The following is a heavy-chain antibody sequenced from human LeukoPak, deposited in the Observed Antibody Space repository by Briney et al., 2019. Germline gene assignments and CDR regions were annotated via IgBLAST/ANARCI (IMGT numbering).Heavy chain of an antibody. Sequence: GGSLRLSCAASGFTFSSYAMHWVRQAPGKGLEWVAVISYDGSNKYYADSVKGRFTISRDNSKNTLYLQMNSLRAEDTAVYYCAKVVGGSGAFDYWGQGTLVTVSS. CDR1: GFTFSSYA. CDR2: ISYDGSNK. V-gene: IGHV3-30*04. CDR3: AKVVGGSGAFDY. J-gene: IGHJ4*02. D-gene: IGHD3-10*01.